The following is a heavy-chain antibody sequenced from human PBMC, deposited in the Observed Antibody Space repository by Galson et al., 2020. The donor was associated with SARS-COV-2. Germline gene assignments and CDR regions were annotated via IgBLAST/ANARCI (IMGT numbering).Heavy chain of an antibody. Sequence: SQTLSLTCTVSGGSISRSSYCSGWIRLPPGKGLDWIGVICNSGTTFYNPSLKSRLTISVNSSKNQFSLRLTSVTTADTALYYCVRHKSWYDFLDYWGQGTPVTVSS. V-gene: IGHV4-39*01. CDR1: GGSISRSSYC. J-gene: IGHJ4*02. D-gene: IGHD3-3*01. CDR3: VRHKSWYDFLDY. CDR2: ICNSGTT.